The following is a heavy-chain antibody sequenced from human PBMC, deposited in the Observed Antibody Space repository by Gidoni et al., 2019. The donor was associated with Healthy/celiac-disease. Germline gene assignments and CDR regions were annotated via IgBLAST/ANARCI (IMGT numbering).Heavy chain of an antibody. CDR3: ARSGGGYQDAFDI. Sequence: EVQLVESGGGLVQPGGSLRLSCAASGVTVSSNYMSWVRQAPGKGLELVSVIYSGGSTYYADSVKGRFTISRDNSKNTLYLQMNSLRAEDTAVYYCARSGGGYQDAFDIWGQGTMVTVSS. J-gene: IGHJ3*02. CDR2: IYSGGST. V-gene: IGHV3-66*01. D-gene: IGHD3-22*01. CDR1: GVTVSSNY.